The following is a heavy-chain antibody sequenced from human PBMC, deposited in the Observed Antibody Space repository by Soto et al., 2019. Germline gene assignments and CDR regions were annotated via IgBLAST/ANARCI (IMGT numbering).Heavy chain of an antibody. J-gene: IGHJ5*02. CDR1: GGSISNYY. CDR3: VADDLLIGFDP. CDR2: VYYSGST. Sequence: SETLSLTCTVSGGSISNYYWTWVRQPPGKGLEWIGYVYYSGSTNYNPSLESRVTISIDASKNQFSLKMKSVTAADTAVYYCVADDLLIGFDPGGQGALVSVSS. D-gene: IGHD2-15*01. V-gene: IGHV4-59*01.